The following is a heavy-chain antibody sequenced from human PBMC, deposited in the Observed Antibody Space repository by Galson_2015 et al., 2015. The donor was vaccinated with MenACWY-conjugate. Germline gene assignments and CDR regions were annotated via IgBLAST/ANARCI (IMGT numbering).Heavy chain of an antibody. D-gene: IGHD3-3*01. J-gene: IGHJ4*02. CDR3: ATWRGYIYGFGRDF. CDR1: GGSLSGYY. CDR2: IRRGGIT. Sequence: TCGVLGGSLSGYYWNWIRQAPGKGLEWIGEIRRGGITNYNPSLKGRVTISGDTSTNQISLHLTSVTAADTAVYYCATWRGYIYGFGRDFWGQGTRVTVSS. V-gene: IGHV4-34*01.